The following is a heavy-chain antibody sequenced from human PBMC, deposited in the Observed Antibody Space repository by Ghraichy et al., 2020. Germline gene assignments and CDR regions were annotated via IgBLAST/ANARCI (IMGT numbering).Heavy chain of an antibody. CDR3: ARGKLEYYYGSARSNWFDP. CDR1: GGSISSGGYY. Sequence: SQTLSLTCTVSGGSISSGGYYWSWIRQHPGKGLEWIGYIYYSGSTYYNPSLKSRVTISVDTSKNQFSLKLSSVTAADTAVYYCARGKLEYYYGSARSNWFDPWGQGTLVTVSS. J-gene: IGHJ5*02. CDR2: IYYSGST. V-gene: IGHV4-31*03. D-gene: IGHD3-10*01.